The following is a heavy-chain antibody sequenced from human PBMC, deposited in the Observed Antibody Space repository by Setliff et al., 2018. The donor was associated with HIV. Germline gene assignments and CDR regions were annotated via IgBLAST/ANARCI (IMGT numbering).Heavy chain of an antibody. J-gene: IGHJ6*03. V-gene: IGHV4-61*09. D-gene: IGHD5-12*01. Sequence: TLSLTCTVSGGSLSSGYDYWTWIRQPAGKGLEWIGHIYSAGSTNYNPTLTSRVTMSVDMSKNQFSLKLRSVTAADMAVYYCVREYSGVYPDFSFYIDVWGKGTTVTVLL. CDR1: GGSLSSGYDY. CDR2: IYSAGST. CDR3: VREYSGVYPDFSFYIDV.